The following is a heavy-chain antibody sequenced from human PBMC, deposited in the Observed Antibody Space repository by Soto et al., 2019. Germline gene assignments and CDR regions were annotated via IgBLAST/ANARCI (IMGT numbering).Heavy chain of an antibody. CDR3: ARDPSATGTYYAD. CDR1: GFTFSNYG. CDR2: ISYDGSNK. D-gene: IGHD1-26*01. J-gene: IGHJ4*02. Sequence: GGSLRLSCAASGFTFSNYGMHWVRQAPGKGLEWVAAISYDGSNKYYADSVRGRLTISGDNSKNTLYLQMSSLRAEDTAVYYCARDPSATGTYYADWGQGTLVTVSS. V-gene: IGHV3-30*03.